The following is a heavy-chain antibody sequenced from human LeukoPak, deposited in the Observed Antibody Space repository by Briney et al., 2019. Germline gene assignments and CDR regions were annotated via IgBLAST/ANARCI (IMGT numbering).Heavy chain of an antibody. V-gene: IGHV3-48*03. Sequence: PGGSLRLSCAASGFTFSSYEMNWVRQAPGKGLEWVSYISSSGSTIYYADSVKGRFTISRDKAKNSLYLQMNSLRAEDTAVYYCARGEVWGSYRFHSHFDYWGQGTLVTVSS. D-gene: IGHD3-16*02. CDR2: ISSSGSTI. CDR3: ARGEVWGSYRFHSHFDY. CDR1: GFTFSSYE. J-gene: IGHJ4*02.